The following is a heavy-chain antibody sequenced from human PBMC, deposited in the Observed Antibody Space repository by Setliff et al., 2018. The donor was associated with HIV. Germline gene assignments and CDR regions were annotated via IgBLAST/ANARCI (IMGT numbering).Heavy chain of an antibody. D-gene: IGHD6-19*01. CDR2: IYYSGRT. Sequence: SETLSLTCTVSGGSINSYFWSWIRQPPGKGLEWIGSIYYSGRTYYNPSLKSRVTTSVEKSKNQFSLKLSSVTAADTAVYYCATMGRRGWFIDYWGQGTLVTVSS. V-gene: IGHV4-59*05. J-gene: IGHJ4*02. CDR1: GGSINSYF. CDR3: ATMGRRGWFIDY.